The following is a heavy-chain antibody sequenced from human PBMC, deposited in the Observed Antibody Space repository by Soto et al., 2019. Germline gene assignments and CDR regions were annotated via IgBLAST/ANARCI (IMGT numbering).Heavy chain of an antibody. V-gene: IGHV4-39*01. CDR1: GCSISSSSYY. CDR2: IYYSGST. J-gene: IGHJ6*02. D-gene: IGHD5-18*01. CDR3: ARQLDTAMVTDGMDV. Sequence: QLQLQESGPGLVKPSETLSLTCTVYGCSISSSSYYWGWIRQPPGKGLEWIGSIYYSGSTYYNPSLKSRVTISVDTSKNQFSLKLSSVTAADTAVYYCARQLDTAMVTDGMDVWGQGTTVTVSS.